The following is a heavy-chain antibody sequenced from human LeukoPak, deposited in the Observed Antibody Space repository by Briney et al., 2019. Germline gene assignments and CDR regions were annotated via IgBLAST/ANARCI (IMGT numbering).Heavy chain of an antibody. Sequence: ASVKVSCKASGYTINGYYMHWVRQAPGQGLEWMGWINPNSGGTNYAQKFQGRVTMTRDTSISTAYMELSRLRSDDTAVYYCARARKYSSGWTGDVAFDIRGQGTMVTVSP. CDR1: GYTINGYY. J-gene: IGHJ3*02. CDR3: ARARKYSSGWTGDVAFDI. CDR2: INPNSGGT. D-gene: IGHD6-19*01. V-gene: IGHV1-2*02.